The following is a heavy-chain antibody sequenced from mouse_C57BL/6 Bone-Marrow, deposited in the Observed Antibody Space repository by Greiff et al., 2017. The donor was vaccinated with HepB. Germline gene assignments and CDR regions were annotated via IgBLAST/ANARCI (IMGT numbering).Heavy chain of an antibody. Sequence: EVQLVESGGGLVQPKGSLKLSCAASGFTFNTYAMHWVRQAPGKGLEWVARMRSKSSNYATYYADSVKDRFTISRDDSQSMLYLQMNNLKTEDTAMYCCRGEALYYGIDYWGQGTTLTVSS. V-gene: IGHV10-3*01. CDR1: GFTFNTYA. CDR3: RGEALYYGIDY. CDR2: MRSKSSNYAT. J-gene: IGHJ2*01. D-gene: IGHD2-1*01.